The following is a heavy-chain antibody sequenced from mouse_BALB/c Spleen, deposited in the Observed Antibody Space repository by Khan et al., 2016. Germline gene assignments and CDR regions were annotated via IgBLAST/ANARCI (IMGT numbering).Heavy chain of an antibody. Sequence: EVQLQESGPGLVKPSQSLSPTCSVTGYSITSGYYWNWIRQFPGNKLEWMGYISYDGSNNYNPSLKNRISITRDTSKNQFFLKLNSVTTEDTATYYCAITTVAMDYWGQGTSVTVSS. CDR3: AITTVAMDY. J-gene: IGHJ4*01. V-gene: IGHV3-6*02. CDR1: GYSITSGYY. CDR2: ISYDGSN. D-gene: IGHD1-1*01.